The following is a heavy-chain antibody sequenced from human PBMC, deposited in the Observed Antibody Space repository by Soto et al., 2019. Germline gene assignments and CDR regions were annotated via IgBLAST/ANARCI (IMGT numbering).Heavy chain of an antibody. D-gene: IGHD6-19*01. J-gene: IGHJ2*01. V-gene: IGHV3-48*01. CDR3: ARSPRIAVAGLRWYFDL. CDR1: GFTFSSYS. Sequence: GGSLRLSCAASGFTFSSYSMNWVRQAPGKGLEWVSYISSSSSTIYYADSVKGRFTISRDNAKNSLYLQMNSLRAEDTAVYYCARSPRIAVAGLRWYFDLWGRGTLVTVSS. CDR2: ISSSSSTI.